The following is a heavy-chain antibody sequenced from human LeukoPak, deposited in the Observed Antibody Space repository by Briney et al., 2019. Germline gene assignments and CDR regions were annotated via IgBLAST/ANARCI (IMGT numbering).Heavy chain of an antibody. D-gene: IGHD3-10*01. CDR1: GGSIRSYY. J-gene: IGHJ4*02. CDR3: ARHSGIGLDS. CDR2: ISDSGSA. Sequence: PSVTLSLTCTVSGGSIRSYYWSWIRQPPGKGLEWIGYISDSGSANYNPSLESRVTISVDTSKNQFSLKLNSVTAADTAIYYCARHSGIGLDSWGQGTLVAVSS. V-gene: IGHV4-59*08.